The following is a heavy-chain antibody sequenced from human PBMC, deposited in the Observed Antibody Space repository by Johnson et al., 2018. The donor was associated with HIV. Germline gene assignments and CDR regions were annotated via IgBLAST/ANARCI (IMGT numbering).Heavy chain of an antibody. V-gene: IGHV3-30*02. CDR1: GFTFSSYG. CDR3: AKDLIELQGAFDI. CDR2: IRYDGSNK. Sequence: QVQLVESGGGVVQPGGSLILSCAASGFTFSSYGMHWVRQAPGKGLEGVAFIRYDGSNKYYADSVKGRFTISRDNSKNTLYLQMNSLRAEDTAVYYCAKDLIELQGAFDIWGQGTMVTVSS. D-gene: IGHD1-26*01. J-gene: IGHJ3*02.